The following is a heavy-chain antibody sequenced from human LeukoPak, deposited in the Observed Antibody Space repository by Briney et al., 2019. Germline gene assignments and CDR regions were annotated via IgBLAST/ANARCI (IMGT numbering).Heavy chain of an antibody. V-gene: IGHV3-30-3*01. J-gene: IGHJ6*02. D-gene: IGHD3-10*01. CDR3: ARAPHYYYGSGSNYYYYGMDV. CDR1: GLTVSNNY. CDR2: ISYDGSNK. Sequence: GGSLRLSCAVSGLTVSNNYMSWVRQAPGKGLEWVAVISYDGSNKYYADSVKGRFTISRDNSKNTLYLQMNSLRAEDTAVYYCARAPHYYYGSGSNYYYYGMDVWGQGTTVTVSS.